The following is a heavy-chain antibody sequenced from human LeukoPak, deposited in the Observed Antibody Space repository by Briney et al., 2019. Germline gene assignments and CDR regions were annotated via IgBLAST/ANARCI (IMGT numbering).Heavy chain of an antibody. V-gene: IGHV1-69*05. CDR3: ASSEKREWPKNWFDP. Sequence: SVKVSCKASGGTFSSYAISWVRQAPGQGLEWMGGIIPIFGTANYAQKFQGRVTITTDESMSTAYMELSSLRSEDTAVYYCASSEKREWPKNWFDPWGQGTLVTVSS. CDR2: IIPIFGTA. D-gene: IGHD3-3*01. J-gene: IGHJ5*02. CDR1: GGTFSSYA.